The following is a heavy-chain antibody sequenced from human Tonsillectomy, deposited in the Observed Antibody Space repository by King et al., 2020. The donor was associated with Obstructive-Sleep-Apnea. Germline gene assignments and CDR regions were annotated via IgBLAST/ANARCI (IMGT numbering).Heavy chain of an antibody. Sequence: QLVQSGGGLVQPGRSLRLCCAASGFTFDDYAMHWVRRVPGKGLEWVSGITWNGDNIGYADSVKGRFTISRDNAKNSLCLQMNSLRTDDTALYYCVKDIGPYGPGSESPDYWGQGTLVTVSS. D-gene: IGHD3-10*01. J-gene: IGHJ4*02. CDR3: VKDIGPYGPGSESPDY. CDR2: ITWNGDNI. CDR1: GFTFDDYA. V-gene: IGHV3-9*01.